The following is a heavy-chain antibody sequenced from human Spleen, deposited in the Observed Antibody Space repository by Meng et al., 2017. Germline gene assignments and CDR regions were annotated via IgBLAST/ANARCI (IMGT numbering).Heavy chain of an antibody. CDR3: ARALSTRRVAAAGSPTDY. CDR1: GFTFSYYY. CDR2: ISSSGSTI. J-gene: IGHJ4*02. D-gene: IGHD6-13*01. Sequence: QVQLVESEGGLVKHGGSLGLSCAASGFTFSYYYMSWIRQAPGKGLEWVSYISSSGSTIYYADSVKGRFTISRDNAKNSLYLQMNSLRAEDTAVYYCARALSTRRVAAAGSPTDYWGQGTLVTVSS. V-gene: IGHV3-11*01.